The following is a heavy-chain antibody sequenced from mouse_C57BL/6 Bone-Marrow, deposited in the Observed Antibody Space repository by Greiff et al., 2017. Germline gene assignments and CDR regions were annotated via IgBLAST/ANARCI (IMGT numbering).Heavy chain of an antibody. V-gene: IGHV7-3*01. CDR1: GFTFTDYY. Sequence: EVKVVESGGGLVQPGGSLSLSCAASGFTFTDYYMSWVRQPPGKALEWLGFIRNKANGYTTEYSASVKGRFTISRDNSQSILYLQMNALRAEDSATYYCARYPLYGNLYYAMNDWGQGTSVTVAS. D-gene: IGHD2-1*01. CDR2: IRNKANGYTT. CDR3: ARYPLYGNLYYAMND. J-gene: IGHJ4*01.